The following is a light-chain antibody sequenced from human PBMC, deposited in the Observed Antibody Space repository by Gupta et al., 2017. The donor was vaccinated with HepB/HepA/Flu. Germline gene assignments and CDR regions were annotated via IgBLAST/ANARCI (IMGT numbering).Light chain of an antibody. Sequence: EIVLTQSPVTLSLSPGERATLSCRASQNIISHLAWYQHKRGQAPRLLTYDASNRATGIPARFSGSGSGTDFTLTISSLEPEDFAVYYCQHRHNCPITFGQGTLMDIK. CDR3: QHRHNCPIT. V-gene: IGKV3-11*01. J-gene: IGKJ5*01. CDR1: QNIISH. CDR2: DAS.